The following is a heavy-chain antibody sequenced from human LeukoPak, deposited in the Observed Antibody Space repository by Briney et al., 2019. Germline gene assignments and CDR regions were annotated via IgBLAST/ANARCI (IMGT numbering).Heavy chain of an antibody. J-gene: IGHJ4*02. V-gene: IGHV4-39*01. Sequence: SETLSLTCTVSGGSISSGSYYWGYVRQHPQKGLEWIGSVYYSGSTYYNPSLKSRVTISVDTSKNQFSLKLSSVTAADTAVYYCARQGLWELPTFDSWGQGTLVSVSS. CDR1: GGSISSGSYY. CDR3: ARQGLWELPTFDS. CDR2: VYYSGST. D-gene: IGHD1-26*01.